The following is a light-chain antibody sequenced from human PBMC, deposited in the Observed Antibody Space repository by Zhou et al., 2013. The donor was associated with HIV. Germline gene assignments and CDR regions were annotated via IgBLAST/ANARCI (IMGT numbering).Light chain of an antibody. CDR1: QSFSSTY. Sequence: IVLTQSPGILSMSPGERATLSCRASQSFSSTYLAWYQHKPGQAPRLIIYATSTRATGIPDRFSGSGSGTDFTLTISSLEPEDFAVYYCQQRSNWPPMYTFGQGTKLETK. CDR2: ATS. CDR3: QQRSNWPPMYT. J-gene: IGKJ2*01. V-gene: IGKV3D-20*02.